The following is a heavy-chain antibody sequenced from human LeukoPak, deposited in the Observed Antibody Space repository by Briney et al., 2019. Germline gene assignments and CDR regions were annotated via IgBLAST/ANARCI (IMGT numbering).Heavy chain of an antibody. CDR3: ARAYSLPWFDP. D-gene: IGHD2-15*01. CDR1: GGSISSYY. CDR2: IYHSGST. J-gene: IGHJ5*02. V-gene: IGHV4-38-2*02. Sequence: PSETLSLTCTVSGGSISSYYWGWIRQPPGKGLEWIGSIYHSGSTYYNPSLKSRVTISVDTSKNQFSLKLSSVTAADTAVYYCARAYSLPWFDPWGQGTLVTVSS.